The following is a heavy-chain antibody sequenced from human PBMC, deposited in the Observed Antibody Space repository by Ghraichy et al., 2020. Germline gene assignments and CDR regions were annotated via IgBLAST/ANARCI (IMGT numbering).Heavy chain of an antibody. V-gene: IGHV3-30*02. Sequence: GGSLRLSCAASGFTFSSYGMHWVRQAPGKGLEWVAFIRYDGSNKYYADSVKGRFTISRDNSKNTLYLQMNSLRAEDTAVYYCAKIAGAKTSSGYNSDYYFDYWGQGTLVTVSS. J-gene: IGHJ4*02. CDR3: AKIAGAKTSSGYNSDYYFDY. D-gene: IGHD3-22*01. CDR1: GFTFSSYG. CDR2: IRYDGSNK.